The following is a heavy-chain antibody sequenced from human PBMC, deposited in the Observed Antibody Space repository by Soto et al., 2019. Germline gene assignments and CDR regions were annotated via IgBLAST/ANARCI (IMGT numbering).Heavy chain of an antibody. CDR2: IYHSGST. J-gene: IGHJ5*02. V-gene: IGHV4-38-2*01. CDR3: ARVYYCSSTSCLWWFDP. Sequence: SETLSLTCAVSGYSISSGYYWGWIRQPPGKGLEWIGSIYHSGSTYYNPSLKSRVTISVDTSKNQFSLKLSSVTAADTAVYYCARVYYCSSTSCLWWFDPWGQGTLVTVSS. CDR1: GYSISSGYY. D-gene: IGHD2-2*01.